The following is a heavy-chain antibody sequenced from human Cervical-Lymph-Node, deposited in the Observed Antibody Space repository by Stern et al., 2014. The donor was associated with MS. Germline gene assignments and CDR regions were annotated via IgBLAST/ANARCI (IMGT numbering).Heavy chain of an antibody. V-gene: IGHV3-48*02. CDR3: ARMIVGATPDYYYYGMDV. CDR2: ISSSSSTI. D-gene: IGHD1-26*01. CDR1: GFTFSSYS. J-gene: IGHJ6*02. Sequence: EVQLVESGGGLVQPGGSLRLSCAASGFTFSSYSMNWVRQAPGKGLEWVSYISSSSSTIYYADSVKGRFTISRDNAKNSLYLQMNSLRDEDTAVYYCARMIVGATPDYYYYGMDVWGQGTTVTVSS.